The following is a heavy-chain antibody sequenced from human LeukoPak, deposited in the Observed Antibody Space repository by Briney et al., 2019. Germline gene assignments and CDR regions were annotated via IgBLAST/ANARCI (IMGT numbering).Heavy chain of an antibody. CDR2: IYYSGST. J-gene: IGHJ4*02. Sequence: SETLSLTCTVSGGSISSYYWSWIRQPPGKGLEWIGYIYYSGSTNYNPSLKSRVTISVDTSKNQFSLKLSSVTAADTAVYYCARTDSSGWWGYWGQGTLVTVSS. CDR1: GGSISSYY. V-gene: IGHV4-59*01. CDR3: ARTDSSGWWGY. D-gene: IGHD6-19*01.